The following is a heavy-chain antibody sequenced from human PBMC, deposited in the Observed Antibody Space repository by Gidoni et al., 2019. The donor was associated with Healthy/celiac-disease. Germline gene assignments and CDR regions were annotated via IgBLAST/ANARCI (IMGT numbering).Heavy chain of an antibody. Sequence: EVQLLESGGGLVQPGGSLRLSCAASGFTVSSYAMSWVRQAPGKGLEWVSAISGSGGSTYYADSVKGRFTISRDNSKNTLYLQMNSLRAEDTAVYYCANAVTKRWRSLYGMDVWGQGTTVTVSS. D-gene: IGHD4-17*01. V-gene: IGHV3-23*01. CDR2: ISGSGGST. J-gene: IGHJ6*02. CDR1: GFTVSSYA. CDR3: ANAVTKRWRSLYGMDV.